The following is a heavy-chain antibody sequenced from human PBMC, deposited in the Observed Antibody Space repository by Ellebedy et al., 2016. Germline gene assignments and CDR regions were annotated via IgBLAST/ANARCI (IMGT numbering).Heavy chain of an antibody. CDR2: IIPMLGIT. J-gene: IGHJ3*02. CDR1: GGTFSSHA. CDR3: ARDGGSGSYLGGDAFDI. V-gene: IGHV1-69*10. Sequence: SVKVSCKFSGGTFSSHAISWVRQAPGQGLEWVGGIIPMLGITNNAQNLQGRVTITADKSTSTAYMELSSLRSADTAVYYCARDGGSGSYLGGDAFDIWGQGTKVIVSS. D-gene: IGHD3-10*01.